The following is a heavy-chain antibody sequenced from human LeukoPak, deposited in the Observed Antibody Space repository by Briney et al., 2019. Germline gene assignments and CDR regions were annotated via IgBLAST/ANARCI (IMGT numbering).Heavy chain of an antibody. Sequence: GGSLRLSCAASGFIFSDYYMSWIRQAPGKGLEWVSTIKGTGLTTYYADSVKGRFTISRDNAKNSLFLQMSSLRADDTAIYYCARAGELRYMDVWGKGTAVTVPS. CDR2: IKGTGLTT. V-gene: IGHV3-11*04. CDR1: GFIFSDYY. D-gene: IGHD3-16*01. J-gene: IGHJ6*03. CDR3: ARAGELRYMDV.